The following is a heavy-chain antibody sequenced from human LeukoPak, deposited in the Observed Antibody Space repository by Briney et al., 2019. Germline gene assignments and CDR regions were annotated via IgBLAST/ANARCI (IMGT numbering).Heavy chain of an antibody. J-gene: IGHJ4*02. Sequence: QTGGSLRLSCAASGFTFSSYAMSWVRQAPGKGLEWVSAISGSGGSTYYADSVKGRFTTSRDNSKNTLYLQMNSLRAEDTAVYYCARGGLIAAARLDYWGQGTLVTVSS. CDR3: ARGGLIAAARLDY. CDR2: ISGSGGST. V-gene: IGHV3-23*01. D-gene: IGHD6-13*01. CDR1: GFTFSSYA.